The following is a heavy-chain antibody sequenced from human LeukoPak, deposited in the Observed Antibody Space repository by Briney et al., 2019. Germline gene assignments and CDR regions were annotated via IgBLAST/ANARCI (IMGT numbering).Heavy chain of an antibody. D-gene: IGHD3-3*01. J-gene: IGHJ4*02. V-gene: IGHV4-4*02. CDR1: GFTLSYYG. Sequence: PGGSLRLSCAASGFTLSYYGMHWVRQPPGKGLEWIGEVHLDGRTNYNPSLESRLTMSVDVSENQVSLKLTSVTAADTAVYYCAREGGFYRPLDYSGQGTLVTVSS. CDR2: VHLDGRT. CDR3: AREGGFYRPLDY.